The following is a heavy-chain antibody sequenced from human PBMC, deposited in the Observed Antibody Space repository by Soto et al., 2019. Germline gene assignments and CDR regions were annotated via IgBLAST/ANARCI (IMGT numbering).Heavy chain of an antibody. CDR1: GFTFSSYA. V-gene: IGHV3-30-3*01. D-gene: IGHD6-19*01. J-gene: IGHJ4*02. CDR3: AIIAVAGVDY. Sequence: QVQLVESGGGVVQPGRSLRLSCAASGFTFSSYAMHWVRQAPGKGLEWVAVISYDGSNKYYADSVKGRFTISRDNSKNTLYLQMNSLRAEDTAVYYCAIIAVAGVDYWGQGTLVTVSS. CDR2: ISYDGSNK.